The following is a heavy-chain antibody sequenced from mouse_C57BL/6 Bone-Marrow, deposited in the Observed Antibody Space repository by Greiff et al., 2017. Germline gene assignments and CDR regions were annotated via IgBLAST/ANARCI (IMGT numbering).Heavy chain of an antibody. D-gene: IGHD1-1*01. CDR3: ASFITTVVATDAY. CDR2: INPSNGGT. J-gene: IGHJ3*01. CDR1: GYTFTSYW. Sequence: QVQLQQPGTELVKPGASVKLSCKASGYTFTSYWMRWVKQRPGQGLEWIGNINPSNGGTNYNEKFKSKATLTVDKSSSTAYMQRSSLTSEDSAVYYCASFITTVVATDAYWGQGTLVTVSA. V-gene: IGHV1-53*01.